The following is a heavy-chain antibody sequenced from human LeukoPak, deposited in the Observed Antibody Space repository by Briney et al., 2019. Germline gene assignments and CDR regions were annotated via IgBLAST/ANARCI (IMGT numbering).Heavy chain of an antibody. CDR1: GGSISNYY. V-gene: IGHV4-4*09. Sequence: SETLSLTCIVSGGSISNYYWSWIRQPPGKGLEWIGDIHSSGSTNYNPSLKSRVTISGDASKNHFPLKLSSVTAADTAVYYCARLPARGWYLDYWGQGTLVTVSS. D-gene: IGHD6-19*01. CDR2: IHSSGST. CDR3: ARLPARGWYLDY. J-gene: IGHJ4*02.